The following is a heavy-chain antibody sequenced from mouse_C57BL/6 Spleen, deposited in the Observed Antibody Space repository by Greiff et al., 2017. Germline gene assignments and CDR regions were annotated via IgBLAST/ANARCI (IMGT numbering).Heavy chain of an antibody. V-gene: IGHV1-82*01. Sequence: VQLQESGPELVKPGASVKISCKASGYAFSSSWMNWVKQRPGKGLEWIGRIYPGDGDTNYNGKFKGKATLTADKSSSTAYMQLSSLTSEDSAVYCCARDDYDAPAWFAYWGQGTLVTVSA. J-gene: IGHJ3*01. CDR2: IYPGDGDT. CDR1: GYAFSSSW. CDR3: ARDDYDAPAWFAY. D-gene: IGHD2-4*01.